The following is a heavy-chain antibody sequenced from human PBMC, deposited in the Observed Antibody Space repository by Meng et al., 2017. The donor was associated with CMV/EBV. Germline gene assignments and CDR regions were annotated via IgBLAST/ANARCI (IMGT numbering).Heavy chain of an antibody. D-gene: IGHD6-19*01. J-gene: IGHJ4*02. CDR2: INPNSGGT. V-gene: IGHV1-2*02. Sequence: ASVQVSCKASGYTFTGYYMHWVRQAPGQGLEWMGWINPNSGGTNYAQKFQGRVTMTRDTSISTAYMELSRLRSDDTAVYYCARARKSPVAGTYRGNYFDYWGQGTLVTVSS. CDR1: GYTFTGYY. CDR3: ARARKSPVAGTYRGNYFDY.